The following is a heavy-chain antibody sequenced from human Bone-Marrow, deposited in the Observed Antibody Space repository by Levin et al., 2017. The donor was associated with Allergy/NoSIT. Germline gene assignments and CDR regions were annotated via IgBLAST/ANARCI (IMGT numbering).Heavy chain of an antibody. Sequence: ASVKVSCKASGYTFTSYDINWVRQATGQGLEWMGWMNPNSGNTGYAQKFQGRVTMTRNTSISTAYMELSSLRSEDTAVYYCARGANWNYNYYYYYYGMDVWGQGTTVTVSS. CDR1: GYTFTSYD. CDR3: ARGANWNYNYYYYYYGMDV. CDR2: MNPNSGNT. J-gene: IGHJ6*02. D-gene: IGHD1-7*01. V-gene: IGHV1-8*01.